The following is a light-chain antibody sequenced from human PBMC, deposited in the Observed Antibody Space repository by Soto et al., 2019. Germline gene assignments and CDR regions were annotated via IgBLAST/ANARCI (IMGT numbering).Light chain of an antibody. CDR1: QGIGDT. CDR3: QQYNTWRSIT. CDR2: DTS. Sequence: EVVLTQSPATLSVSPGEGVTLSCRASQGIGDTLAWYQHKPGQTPRLLIYDTSTRAAGIPARFSGSGSGTDFTLTISSLQSEDFAVYYCQQYNTWRSITFGQGTRLEIK. V-gene: IGKV3-15*01. J-gene: IGKJ5*01.